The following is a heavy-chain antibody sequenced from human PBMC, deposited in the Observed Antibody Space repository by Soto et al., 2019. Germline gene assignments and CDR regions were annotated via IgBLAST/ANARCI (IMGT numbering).Heavy chain of an antibody. J-gene: IGHJ4*02. CDR1: GFTFSSFP. Sequence: EVQLLESGGGLVQPGGSLRLSCAASGFTFSSFPMSWARQAPGKVLEWVSSIGGSGGDIHYADSVKGRFTVSRDNSNNTLYLQMNSLRAEDTAVYYCASLGGSPTYYNGYWGQGTLVTVSS. D-gene: IGHD3-10*01. CDR3: ASLGGSPTYYNGY. V-gene: IGHV3-23*01. CDR2: IGGSGGDI.